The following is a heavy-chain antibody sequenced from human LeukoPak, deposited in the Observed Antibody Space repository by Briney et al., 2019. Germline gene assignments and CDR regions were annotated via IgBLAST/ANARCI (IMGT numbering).Heavy chain of an antibody. CDR3: ARHARGSGWYSEFDY. V-gene: IGHV4-34*01. J-gene: IGHJ4*02. D-gene: IGHD6-19*01. Sequence: SETLSLTCAVYGGSFSGYYWSWIRQPPGKGLEWIGEINHSGSTNYNPSLKSRVTISVDTSKNQFSLKLSSVTAADTAVYYCARHARGSGWYSEFDYWGQGTLVTVFS. CDR1: GGSFSGYY. CDR2: INHSGST.